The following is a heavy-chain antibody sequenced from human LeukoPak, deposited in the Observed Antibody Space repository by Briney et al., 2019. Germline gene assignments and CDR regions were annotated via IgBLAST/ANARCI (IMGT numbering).Heavy chain of an antibody. Sequence: PGGSLRLSCASSGFTFSSYWMSWVRQAPGKGLEWVANMNGHGSVKNYVVSVKGRFTISSDNAKSSLYLRKNSRRAEDTAVYYCSVDGGYNRFDPWGQGTLVTVPS. D-gene: IGHD3-16*01. CDR2: MNGHGSVK. J-gene: IGHJ5*02. V-gene: IGHV3-7*04. CDR1: GFTFSSYW. CDR3: SVDGGYNRFDP.